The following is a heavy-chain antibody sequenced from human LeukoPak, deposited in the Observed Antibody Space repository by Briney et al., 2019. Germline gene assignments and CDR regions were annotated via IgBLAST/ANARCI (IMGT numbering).Heavy chain of an antibody. J-gene: IGHJ4*02. CDR2: ITGDATST. D-gene: IGHD3-22*01. CDR1: GFTFSTYG. CDR3: ARRAGDYSHPYDY. Sequence: GGSLRLSCAASGFTFSTYGMHWVRQAPGKGLEWVSGITGDATSTYYSDSVKGRFTISRDNSKNTFHLQMNSLRAEDTAVYYCARRAGDYSHPYDYWGQGTLVTVSS. V-gene: IGHV3-23*01.